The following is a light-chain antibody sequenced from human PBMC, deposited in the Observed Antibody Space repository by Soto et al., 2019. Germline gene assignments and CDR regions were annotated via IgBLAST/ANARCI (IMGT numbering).Light chain of an antibody. CDR2: TND. CDR3: AAWDDTSSFV. V-gene: IGLV1-44*01. J-gene: IGLJ1*01. Sequence: QSVLTQPPSASGTPGQRVIISWSGGNSNIGRNTVNWYQHLPGTAPRLLIYTNDQRPSGVPDRFSGSKSGTSASLAISGLQSEDEADYYCAAWDDTSSFVFGTGTKVTVL. CDR1: NSNIGRNT.